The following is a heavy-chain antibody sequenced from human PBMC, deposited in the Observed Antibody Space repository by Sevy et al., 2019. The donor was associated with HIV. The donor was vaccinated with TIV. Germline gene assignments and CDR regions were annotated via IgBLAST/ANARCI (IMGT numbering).Heavy chain of an antibody. V-gene: IGHV3-53*01. D-gene: IGHD3-22*01. CDR2: LYVGGST. CDR1: GFSVSGIY. CDR3: ARGRYDSTGYYIYDSFDI. Sequence: GGSLRLSCAASGFSVSGIYMSWVRQAPGKELEWVSVLYVGGSTYYGDSVKGRFTISRDNSKNTLYLEMSSLRAEDTAIYYCARGRYDSTGYYIYDSFDIWGQGTMVTVSS. J-gene: IGHJ3*02.